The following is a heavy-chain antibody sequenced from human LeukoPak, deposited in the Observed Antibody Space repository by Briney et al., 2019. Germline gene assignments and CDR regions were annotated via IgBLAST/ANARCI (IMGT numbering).Heavy chain of an antibody. D-gene: IGHD3-16*01. CDR3: ARDFYDYDAFDI. CDR2: IYSGGST. CDR1: GFTVSSNY. V-gene: IGHV3-66*01. Sequence: PGGSLRLSCAASGFTVSSNYMSWVRQAPGKGLGWVSVIYSGGSTYYADSVKGRFTISRDNSKNTLYLQMNSLRAEDTAVYYCARDFYDYDAFDIWGQGTMVTVSS. J-gene: IGHJ3*02.